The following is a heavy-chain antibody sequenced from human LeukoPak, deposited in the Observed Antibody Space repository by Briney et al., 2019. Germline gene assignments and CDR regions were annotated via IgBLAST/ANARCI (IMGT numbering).Heavy chain of an antibody. CDR2: INHSGST. CDR3: ASTERCSTTCPLDY. Sequence: SETLSLTCAVYGGSFRGYYWSWIRQPPGKGLDWIGEINHSGSTNYNPSLKSRVTISLDTSMKKFSLKLNSVTAADTAVYYCASTERCSTTCPLDYWGQGTLVTVSS. D-gene: IGHD2-2*01. CDR1: GGSFRGYY. J-gene: IGHJ4*02. V-gene: IGHV4-34*01.